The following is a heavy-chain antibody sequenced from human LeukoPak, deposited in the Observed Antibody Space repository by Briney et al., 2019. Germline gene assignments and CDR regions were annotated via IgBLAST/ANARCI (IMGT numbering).Heavy chain of an antibody. CDR2: IVASEVYT. CDR3: ARQHPLTGYYWVY. D-gene: IGHD3-9*01. V-gene: IGHV5-10-1*01. CDR1: GYRFTRYW. Sequence: GESLKFSCKGSGYRFTRYWISWVRRLPGKGLNGVGGIVASEVYTNYSPSFQGHVTISADKSISTAYLQWSSLKASDTAMYYCARQHPLTGYYWVYWGQGTLVTVSS. J-gene: IGHJ4*02.